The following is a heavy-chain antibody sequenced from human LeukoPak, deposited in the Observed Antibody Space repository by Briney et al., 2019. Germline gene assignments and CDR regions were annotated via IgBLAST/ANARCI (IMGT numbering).Heavy chain of an antibody. J-gene: IGHJ3*02. CDR1: GGTFSSYA. D-gene: IGHD1-26*01. CDR3: ARGSRIVGVRDGSAFDI. CDR2: IIPIFGTA. V-gene: IGHV1-69*01. Sequence: SVKVSCKASGGTFSSYAISWVRRAPGQGLEWMGGIIPIFGTANYAQKFQGRVTITADESTSTAYMELSSLRSEDTAVYYCARGSRIVGVRDGSAFDIWGQGTMVTVSS.